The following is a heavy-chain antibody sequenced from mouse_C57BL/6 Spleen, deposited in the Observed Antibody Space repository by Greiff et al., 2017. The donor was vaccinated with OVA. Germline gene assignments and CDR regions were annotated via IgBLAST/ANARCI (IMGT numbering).Heavy chain of an antibody. CDR1: GFSLTSYG. J-gene: IGHJ4*01. CDR3: ARNYYGSPYYAMDY. CDR2: IWSGGST. D-gene: IGHD1-1*01. V-gene: IGHV2-2*01. Sequence: VQLVESGPGLVQPSQSLSITCTVSGFSLTSYGVHWVRQSPGKGLEWLGVIWSGGSTDYNAAFISRLSISKDNSKSQVFFKMNSLQADDTAIYYCARNYYGSPYYAMDYWGQGTSVTVSS.